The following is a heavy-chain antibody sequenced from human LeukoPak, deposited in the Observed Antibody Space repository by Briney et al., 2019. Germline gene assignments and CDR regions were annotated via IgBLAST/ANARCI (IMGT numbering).Heavy chain of an antibody. J-gene: IGHJ3*02. V-gene: IGHV1-18*01. CDR2: ISAYNGNT. Sequence: ASVKVSCKASGYTFTSYGISWVRQAPGQGLEWMGWISAYNGNTNYAQKLQGRVTMTTDTSTSTAYMELSRLRSDDTAVYYCARGYGPNDAFDIWGQGIMVTVSS. CDR1: GYTFTSYG. D-gene: IGHD4-17*01. CDR3: ARGYGPNDAFDI.